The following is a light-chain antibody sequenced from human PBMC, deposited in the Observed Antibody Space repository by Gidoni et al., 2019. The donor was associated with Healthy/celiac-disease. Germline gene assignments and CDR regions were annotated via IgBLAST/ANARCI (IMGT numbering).Light chain of an antibody. J-gene: IGKJ1*01. Sequence: DIQMTQSPSSLSASVGDRVTITCRASQSISSYLNWYQQKPGKAPNLLHYAASSLQSGVPSRFSGSGSGTYFTLTISSLQPEDFATYDCQQSYSTLRFGQGTKVEIK. CDR3: QQSYSTLR. V-gene: IGKV1-39*01. CDR1: QSISSY. CDR2: AAS.